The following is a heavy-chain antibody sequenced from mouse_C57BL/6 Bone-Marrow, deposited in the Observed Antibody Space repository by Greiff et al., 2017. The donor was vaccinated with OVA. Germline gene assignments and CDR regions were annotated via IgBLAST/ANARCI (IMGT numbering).Heavy chain of an antibody. CDR3: AREGYYGIYFDY. CDR2: ISDGGSYT. J-gene: IGHJ2*01. D-gene: IGHD1-1*01. CDR1: GFTFSSYA. Sequence: EVNLVESGGGLVKPGGSLKLSCAASGFTFSSYAMSWVRQTPEKRLEWVATISDGGSYTYYPDNVKGRFTISRDNAKNNLYLQMSHLKSEDTAMYYCAREGYYGIYFDYWGQGTTLTVSS. V-gene: IGHV5-4*01.